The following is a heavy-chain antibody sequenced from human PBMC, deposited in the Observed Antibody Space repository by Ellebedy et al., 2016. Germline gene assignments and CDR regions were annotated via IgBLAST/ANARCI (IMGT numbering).Heavy chain of an antibody. CDR2: INQDGSIK. CDR1: GFIFRNYW. Sequence: GESLKISCAASGFIFRNYWMTWVRQAPGKGLEWVANINQDGSIKYYVDSVKGRFTISRDNTKNSLYLQMSSLRVEDTAIYYCAKEDGGWRPFDYWGLGTLVTVSS. CDR3: AKEDGGWRPFDY. J-gene: IGHJ4*02. V-gene: IGHV3-7*03. D-gene: IGHD6-19*01.